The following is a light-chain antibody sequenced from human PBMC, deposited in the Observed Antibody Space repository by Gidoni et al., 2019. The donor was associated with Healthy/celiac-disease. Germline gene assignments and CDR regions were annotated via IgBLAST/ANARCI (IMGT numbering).Light chain of an antibody. Sequence: QSVLTQPPSASGTPGQRVTISCSGSSSNIGSNYVYWYQQLPGTAPKLLIYRNNQRPSGVPDRFSGSKSRTSASLAISGLRSEDEADYYCAAWDDSLSVVVFGGGTKLTVL. CDR2: RNN. V-gene: IGLV1-47*01. J-gene: IGLJ2*01. CDR1: SSNIGSNY. CDR3: AAWDDSLSVVV.